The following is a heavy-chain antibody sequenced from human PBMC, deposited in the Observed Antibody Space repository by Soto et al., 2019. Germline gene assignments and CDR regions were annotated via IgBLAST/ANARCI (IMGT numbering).Heavy chain of an antibody. Sequence: GASVKVSCKASGYTITGYYMHWVRQAPGQGLEWMGWINPNSGGTNYAQKFQGWVTMTRDTSISTAYMELSRLRSDDTAVYYCAREADYDILTGRVYGMDVWGQGTTVTVSS. D-gene: IGHD3-9*01. CDR3: AREADYDILTGRVYGMDV. J-gene: IGHJ6*02. V-gene: IGHV1-2*04. CDR1: GYTITGYY. CDR2: INPNSGGT.